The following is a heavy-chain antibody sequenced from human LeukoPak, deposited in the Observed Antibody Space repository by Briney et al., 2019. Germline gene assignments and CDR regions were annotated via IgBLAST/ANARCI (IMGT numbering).Heavy chain of an antibody. CDR3: ARRCGSTCFDY. V-gene: IGHV3-23*01. CDR1: EFTFSSFA. J-gene: IGHJ4*02. CDR2: ISGSGGST. Sequence: GGSLRLSCAASEFTFSSFAMSWVRQAPGKGLEWVSGISGSGGSTYYADSVKGRFTISRDNSKNTLYLQMNGLRAEDTAVYYCARRCGSTCFDYWGQGTLVTVSS. D-gene: IGHD6-13*01.